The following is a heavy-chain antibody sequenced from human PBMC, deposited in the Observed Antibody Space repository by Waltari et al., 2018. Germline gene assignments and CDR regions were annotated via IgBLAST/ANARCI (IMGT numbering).Heavy chain of an antibody. CDR1: GASISSSSYY. CDR2: IYYSGTT. V-gene: IGHV4-39*07. Sequence: QMQLQESGPGLVKPSETLSLTCTVSGASISSSSYYWGWIRQPPGTGLEWIGRIYYSGTTYYKPSLKSRVTISVDTSKNQFSLKLTSVTAADTAVYYCASLSGSGGYYVYYVYYMDLWGKGTTVTVSS. D-gene: IGHD3-10*01. J-gene: IGHJ6*03. CDR3: ASLSGSGGYYVYYVYYMDL.